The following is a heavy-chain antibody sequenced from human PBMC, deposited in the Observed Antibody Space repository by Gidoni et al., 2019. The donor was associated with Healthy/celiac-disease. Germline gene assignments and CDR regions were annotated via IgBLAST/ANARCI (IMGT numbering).Heavy chain of an antibody. CDR1: GFTFSDYY. Sequence: QVQLVESGGGLVTPGGSLRLSCAAYGFTFSDYYMSWIRQGPGTGLEWVAYISSSGSTIYYADSVKGRFTISRDNAKNSLYLQMNSLRAEDTAVYYCARRSNGDYYNYWGQGTLVTVSS. CDR3: ARRSNGDYYNY. D-gene: IGHD4-17*01. J-gene: IGHJ4*02. CDR2: ISSSGSTI. V-gene: IGHV3-11*01.